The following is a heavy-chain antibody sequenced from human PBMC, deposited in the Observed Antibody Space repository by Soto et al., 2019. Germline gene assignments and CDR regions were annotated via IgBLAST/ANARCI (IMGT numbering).Heavy chain of an antibody. CDR2: INHSGST. CDR3: ARTATYSSGWYSRLAGTNYFDY. CDR1: GGYFSGYY. V-gene: IGHV4-34*01. D-gene: IGHD6-19*01. J-gene: IGHJ4*02. Sequence: TSETLSLTCAVYGGYFSGYYWSWIRQPPGKGLDRIREINHSGSTNYNPYLKSRDTISVDTSKNQFSLKLSSVTAADTAVYYCARTATYSSGWYSRLAGTNYFDYWCQGTLVTVSS.